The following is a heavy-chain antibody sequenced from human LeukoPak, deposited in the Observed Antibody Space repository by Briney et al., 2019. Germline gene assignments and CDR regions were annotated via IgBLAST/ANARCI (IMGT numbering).Heavy chain of an antibody. CDR2: IYYSGST. J-gene: IGHJ4*02. Sequence: SETLSLTCTVSGGSISSYYWSWIRQSPGKGLEWIGYIYYSGSTNYNPSLKSRVTISVATSKNQFSLKLSSVTAADTAVYYCAREYCSSTSCYFDYWGQGTLATVSS. CDR1: GGSISSYY. V-gene: IGHV4-59*13. D-gene: IGHD2-2*01. CDR3: AREYCSSTSCYFDY.